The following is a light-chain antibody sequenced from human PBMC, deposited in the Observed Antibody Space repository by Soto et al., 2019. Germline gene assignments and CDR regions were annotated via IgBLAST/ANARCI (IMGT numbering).Light chain of an antibody. Sequence: TLSVSPVEIATLSCRASQSVSSKLAWYQQKPGQAPRLLIYRASTRATDIPARFSGSGSGTEFTLTISSLQSEDFAVYYCQQYNNWPPATFGQGTKVDIK. CDR1: QSVSSK. J-gene: IGKJ1*01. V-gene: IGKV3-15*01. CDR2: RAS. CDR3: QQYNNWPPAT.